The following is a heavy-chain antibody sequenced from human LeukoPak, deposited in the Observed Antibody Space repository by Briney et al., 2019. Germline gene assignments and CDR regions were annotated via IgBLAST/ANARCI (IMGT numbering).Heavy chain of an antibody. CDR2: IYYSGST. CDR1: SGSISSYY. J-gene: IGHJ6*02. Sequence: PSETLSLTCTVSSGSISSYYWSWIRQPPGKGLEWIGYIYYSGSTNYNPSLKSRVTISVDTSKNQFSLKLSSVTAADTAVYYCARDHIVVVPAASGGWKTYGMDAWGQGTTVTVSS. CDR3: ARDHIVVVPAASGGWKTYGMDA. V-gene: IGHV4-59*01. D-gene: IGHD2-2*01.